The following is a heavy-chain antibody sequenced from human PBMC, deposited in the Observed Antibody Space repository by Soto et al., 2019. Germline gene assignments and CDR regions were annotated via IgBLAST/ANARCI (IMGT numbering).Heavy chain of an antibody. J-gene: IGHJ1*01. CDR1: GFTVSSNY. CDR2: IYSGGST. V-gene: IGHV3-53*01. CDR3: ARDRVESGYPEYFQH. D-gene: IGHD3-22*01. Sequence: EVQLVESGGGLIQPGGSLRLSCAASGFTVSSNYMSGSRQAPGKGLEWVSVIYSGGSTYYADSVKGRFTISRDNSKNTLYLQMNSLRAEDTAVYYCARDRVESGYPEYFQHWGQGTLVTVSS.